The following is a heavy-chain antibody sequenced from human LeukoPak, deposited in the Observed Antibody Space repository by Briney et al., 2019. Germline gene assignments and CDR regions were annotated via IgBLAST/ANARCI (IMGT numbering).Heavy chain of an antibody. J-gene: IGHJ6*03. CDR1: GYSISSGHY. CDR3: ARAKNPYYYYYYMDL. Sequence: PSETLSLTCAVSGYSISSGHYWVWIRQPPGKGLEYIGNIYHSGSSHYNPSLKSRVTISVDTSNNQFSLKLSSVTAADTAVYYCARAKNPYYYYYYMDLWGRGTTVTVSS. CDR2: IYHSGSS. V-gene: IGHV4-38-2*01.